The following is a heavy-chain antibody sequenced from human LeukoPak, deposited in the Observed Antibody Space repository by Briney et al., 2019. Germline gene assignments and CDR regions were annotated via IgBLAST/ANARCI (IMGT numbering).Heavy chain of an antibody. CDR1: GGSFSGYY. D-gene: IGHD3-22*01. CDR3: ARETSCYYDSSGYYDR. Sequence: SETLSLTCAVYGGSFSGYYWSWIRQPPGKGLEWIGEINHSGSTNYNPSLKSRVTISVDTSKNQFSLKLSSVTAADTAVYYCARETSCYYDSSGYYDRWGQGTLVTVSS. CDR2: INHSGST. J-gene: IGHJ4*02. V-gene: IGHV4-34*01.